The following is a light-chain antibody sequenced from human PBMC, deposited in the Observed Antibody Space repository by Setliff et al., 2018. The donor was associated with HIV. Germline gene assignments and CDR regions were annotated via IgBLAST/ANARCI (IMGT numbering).Light chain of an antibody. CDR3: CSYAVSSTYV. J-gene: IGLJ1*01. V-gene: IGLV2-23*02. CDR2: EVS. CDR1: SSDVGSYNL. Sequence: QSALTQPASVSGSPGQSITLSCTGTSSDVGSYNLVSWYQHHPGKAPKLMIYEVSKRPSGVSNRFSGSKSGNTASLTISGLQAEDEADYYCCSYAVSSTYVFGTGTKVTVL.